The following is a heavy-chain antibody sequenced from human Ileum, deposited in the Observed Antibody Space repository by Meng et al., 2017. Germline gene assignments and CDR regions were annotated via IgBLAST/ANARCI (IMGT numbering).Heavy chain of an antibody. V-gene: IGHV4-31*03. CDR1: GGSISGGHYF. D-gene: IGHD3-22*01. Sequence: VQPQEAGPGLVKPSQTLSLTCTVSGGSISGGHYFWSWIRQHPEKGLEWIGYIYHSGVTYYSPSLKSRLTISVDTSKNQFSLKLSSVTAADTAIYYCARGVVTYYDSSTLTWFDPWGQGALVTVSS. J-gene: IGHJ5*02. CDR3: ARGVVTYYDSSTLTWFDP. CDR2: IYHSGVT.